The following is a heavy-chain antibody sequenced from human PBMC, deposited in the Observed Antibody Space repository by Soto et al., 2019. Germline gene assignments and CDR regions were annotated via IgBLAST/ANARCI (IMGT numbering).Heavy chain of an antibody. Sequence: PGESLKISCKASGYSFTGYWIGWVRQLPGKGLDWMGIIYPADSDTRYSPSFQGQVTISADKSISTAYLQWSSLKASDTAMYYCARRGPFPYHDFDYWRQGTPVTVSS. CDR3: ARRGPFPYHDFDY. J-gene: IGHJ4*02. CDR2: IYPADSDT. CDR1: GYSFTGYW. V-gene: IGHV5-51*01. D-gene: IGHD2-2*01.